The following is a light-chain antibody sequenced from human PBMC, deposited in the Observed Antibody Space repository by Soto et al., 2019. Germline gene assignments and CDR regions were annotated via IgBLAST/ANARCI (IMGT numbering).Light chain of an antibody. CDR3: QSYDSSLWV. CDR1: SSNIVAGYD. CDR2: GNS. V-gene: IGLV1-40*01. J-gene: IGLJ3*02. Sequence: QSVLTQPPSVSGAPGQRVTISCTGSSSNIVAGYDVHWYQQLPGTAPKLLIYGNSNRPSGVPDRFSGSKSGTSASLAITGLQAEDEADYYCQSYDSSLWVFGGGTKLTVL.